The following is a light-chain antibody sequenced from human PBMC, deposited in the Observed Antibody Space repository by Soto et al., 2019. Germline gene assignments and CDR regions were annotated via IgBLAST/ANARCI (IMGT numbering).Light chain of an antibody. J-gene: IGLJ2*01. CDR3: SSYTSSSTPHVV. Sequence: QSALTQPATVSGSPGQSITISCTGTSSDVGGYNYVSWYQQHPGKAPKLMIYDVSNRPSGVSNRFSGSKSGNTASLTISGLQAEDEADYYCSSYTSSSTPHVVFGGGTKLTVL. CDR2: DVS. V-gene: IGLV2-14*01. CDR1: SSDVGGYNY.